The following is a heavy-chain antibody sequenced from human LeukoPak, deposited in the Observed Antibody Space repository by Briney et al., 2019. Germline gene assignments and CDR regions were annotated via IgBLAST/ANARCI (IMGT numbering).Heavy chain of an antibody. Sequence: PARSLRLSCAASGFTFSSYAMHWVRQAPGKGLEWVAIISYDGSNKYYADSVKGRFTISRDNSKNTLYLQMNSLRAEDTAVYYCARAYSARDYFDYWGQGTLVTVSS. V-gene: IGHV3-30-3*01. D-gene: IGHD2-21*01. CDR3: ARAYSARDYFDY. CDR1: GFTFSSYA. CDR2: ISYDGSNK. J-gene: IGHJ4*02.